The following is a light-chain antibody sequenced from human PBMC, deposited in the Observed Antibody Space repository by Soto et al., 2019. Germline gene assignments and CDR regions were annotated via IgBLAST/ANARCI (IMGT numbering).Light chain of an antibody. J-gene: IGKJ5*01. CDR2: GAS. Sequence: EIVLTQSPGTLSLSPGERVTLSCRASQSVRSSYLAWYQQRLGQTPSLLIYGASTRATGIPDRFSGSGSGTDFTLTISGLEPENFAVYYRQQYGSPPRITVGQGTRLEI. CDR1: QSVRSSY. V-gene: IGKV3-20*01. CDR3: QQYGSPPRIT.